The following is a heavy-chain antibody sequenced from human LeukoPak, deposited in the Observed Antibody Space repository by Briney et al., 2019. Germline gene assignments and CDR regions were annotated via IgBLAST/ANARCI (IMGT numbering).Heavy chain of an antibody. CDR3: ARDSSGSKGGFDY. CDR2: IYTSGST. V-gene: IGHV4-4*07. J-gene: IGHJ4*02. Sequence: PSETLSLTCAVYGGSFSGYYWSWIQQPAGKGLEWIGRIYTSGSTNYNPSLKSRVTMSVDTSKNQFSLKLSSVTAADTAVYYCARDSSGSKGGFDYWGQGTLVTVSS. CDR1: GGSFSGYY. D-gene: IGHD3-10*01.